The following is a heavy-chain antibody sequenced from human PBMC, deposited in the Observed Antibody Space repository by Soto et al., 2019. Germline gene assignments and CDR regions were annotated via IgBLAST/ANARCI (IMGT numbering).Heavy chain of an antibody. CDR3: ARDDGSLDRDS. CDR1: GFAFSSYS. CDR2: ITIRSSYI. D-gene: IGHD2-2*03. Sequence: EVQLVESGGGLVQPGGSLRLSCAASGFAFSSYSMNWVRQAPGKGLEWVAFITIRSSYIYYADSVRGRFTVSRDNAKDPLYLQMDGLSAEVTAVYYCARDDGSLDRDSWGQGTLVTVSS. V-gene: IGHV3-21*06. J-gene: IGHJ4*02.